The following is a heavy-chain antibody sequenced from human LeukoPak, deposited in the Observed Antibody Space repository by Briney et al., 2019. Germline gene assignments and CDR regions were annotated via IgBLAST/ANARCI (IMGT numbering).Heavy chain of an antibody. CDR1: GGSISNYY. J-gene: IGHJ4*02. CDR2: IYNSGRT. D-gene: IGHD5-18*01. V-gene: IGHV4-59*01. CDR3: VRGGYSYGYGLGLLDY. Sequence: SETLSLTCTVSGGSISNYYWNWIRQPPGKGLEWIGYIYNSGRTNYNPSLKSRVTVSVDTSKNQFSLKLSSVTAADTAVYCCVRGGYSYGYGLGLLDYWGQGSLVTVSS.